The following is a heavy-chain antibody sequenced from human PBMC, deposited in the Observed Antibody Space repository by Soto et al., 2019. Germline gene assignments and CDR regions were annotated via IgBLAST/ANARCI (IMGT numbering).Heavy chain of an antibody. CDR1: GFMFSSNG. CDR3: EKGGYDSNWFNHGDS. CDR2: ISCDGRSK. V-gene: IGHV3-30*18. Sequence: QVHLVESGGGVVQPGRSLRLSCAASGFMFSSNGMHWVRQAPGKGLEWVAVISCDGRSKYYADSVKGQFTISRDNSKNTLYLQINSLKAEDTAVYYCEKGGYDSNWFNHGDSWGQGTLVTVSS. J-gene: IGHJ4*02. D-gene: IGHD3-22*01.